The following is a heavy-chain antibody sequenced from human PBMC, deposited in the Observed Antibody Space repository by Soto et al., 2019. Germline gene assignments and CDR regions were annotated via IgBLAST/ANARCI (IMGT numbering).Heavy chain of an antibody. CDR3: ARVAHDYGDYFFDY. V-gene: IGHV1-69*13. J-gene: IGHJ4*02. CDR2: IIPIFGTA. D-gene: IGHD4-17*01. CDR1: GGTFSSYA. Sequence: ASVKASCKASGGTFSSYAISWVRQAPGQGLEWMGGIIPIFGTANYAQKFQGRVTITADESTSTAYMELSSLRSEDTAVYYCARVAHDYGDYFFDYWGQGTLVTVSS.